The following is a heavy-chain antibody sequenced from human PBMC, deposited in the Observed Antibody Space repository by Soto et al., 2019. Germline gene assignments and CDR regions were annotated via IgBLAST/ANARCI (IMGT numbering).Heavy chain of an antibody. J-gene: IGHJ4*02. Sequence: QVQLVQSGAEVRQPGSSVKVSCKTSGGTFSSYAISWVRQAPGQGLEWMGGIVPIVDTSTYAQKSQGRATITADESTSTDYLELTSLRSDDTAVYYCVSVVSIPRHPDNWGQGTLVTVSS. CDR2: IVPIVDTS. CDR1: GGTFSSYA. CDR3: VSVVSIPRHPDN. V-gene: IGHV1-69*12. D-gene: IGHD3-16*01.